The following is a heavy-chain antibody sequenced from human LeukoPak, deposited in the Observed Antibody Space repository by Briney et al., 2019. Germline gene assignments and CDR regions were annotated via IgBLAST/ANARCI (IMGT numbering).Heavy chain of an antibody. D-gene: IGHD6-19*01. J-gene: IGHJ5*02. Sequence: SETLSLTCTVFGDFIDNGYYWGWIRQPPGKGLEWIGTMYRSGSAYYDPSLKSRVTMSVDTSKNQFSLKRSSVTAADTAVYYCAREGYSKWLVNWFDPWGQGTLVTVSS. CDR2: MYRSGSA. V-gene: IGHV4-38-2*02. CDR3: AREGYSKWLVNWFDP. CDR1: GDFIDNGYY.